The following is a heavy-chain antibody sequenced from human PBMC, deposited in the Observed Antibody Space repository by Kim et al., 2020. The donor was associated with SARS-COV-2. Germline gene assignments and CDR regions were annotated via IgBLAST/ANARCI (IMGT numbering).Heavy chain of an antibody. CDR3: AKVSRSWYDGGNFDY. J-gene: IGHJ4*02. V-gene: IGHV3-23*01. CDR1: GFTFSSYA. Sequence: GGSLRLSCAASGFTFSSYAMSWVRQAPGKGLEWVSAISGSGGSTYYADSVKGRFTISRDNSKNTLYLQMNSLRAEDTAVYYCAKVSRSWYDGGNFDYWGQGTLVTVSS. D-gene: IGHD6-13*01. CDR2: ISGSGGST.